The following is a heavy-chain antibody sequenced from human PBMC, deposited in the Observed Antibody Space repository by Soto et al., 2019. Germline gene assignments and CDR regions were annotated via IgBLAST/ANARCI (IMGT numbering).Heavy chain of an antibody. Sequence: QVLLQEPGPGLVKPSQTLSLTCTLSADSISSGGYFWSWIRHHPGKGLEWIGYIYYRGSTKYIPSLQSRVSISVDTSKNQFSVTLYSVTAADTAIYYCARDRRQFLAPGSFDIWGQGTMVIVSS. CDR2: IYYRGST. J-gene: IGHJ3*02. CDR3: ARDRRQFLAPGSFDI. CDR1: ADSISSGGYF. V-gene: IGHV4-31*03. D-gene: IGHD2-21*01.